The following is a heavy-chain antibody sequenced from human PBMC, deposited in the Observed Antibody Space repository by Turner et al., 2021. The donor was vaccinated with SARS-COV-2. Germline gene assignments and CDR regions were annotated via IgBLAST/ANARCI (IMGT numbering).Heavy chain of an antibody. CDR3: AKDDGGLATTTYGMDV. CDR1: AFTFSSHG. CDR2: ISYDGSSK. V-gene: IGHV3-30*18. D-gene: IGHD3-16*01. J-gene: IGHJ6*02. Sequence: QLRLVESAGGVVQPGRSLRLSCLASAFTFSSHGMHGVRQAPGKGLEWVAAISYDGSSKFYADFVKGRFTISRDDSSNTVYVEINSLRPEDTAVFYCAKDDGGLATTTYGMDVWGQGTTVTVSS.